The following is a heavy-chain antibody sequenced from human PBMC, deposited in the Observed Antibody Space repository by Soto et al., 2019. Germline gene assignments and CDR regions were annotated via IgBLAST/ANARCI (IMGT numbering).Heavy chain of an antibody. CDR2: ISVYDGDT. V-gene: IGHV1-18*01. CDR3: ARDGYYAGSWGYGFDY. J-gene: IGHJ4*02. CDR1: GYTFNSYG. Sequence: QVQLVQSGAEVKKPGASVKVSCKASGYTFNSYGVSWVRQAPGQGLEWMGWISVYDGDTNYAQRLQGRVTMTTDTATRTVYMELRSLKSDDTAEYYCARDGYYAGSWGYGFDYWGQGTLVTVPS. D-gene: IGHD3-10*01.